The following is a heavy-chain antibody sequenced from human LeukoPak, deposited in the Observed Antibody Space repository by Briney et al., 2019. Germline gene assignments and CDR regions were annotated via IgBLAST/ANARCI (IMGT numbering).Heavy chain of an antibody. Sequence: SETLSLTCTVSGGSISSSSYYWGWIRQPPGKGLEWIGSIYYSGSTNYNPSLKSRVTISVDTSKNQFSLKLSSVTAADTAVYYCARRSGCYRVDYWGQGTLVTVSS. CDR1: GGSISSSSYY. J-gene: IGHJ4*02. CDR2: IYYSGST. CDR3: ARRSGCYRVDY. D-gene: IGHD1-26*01. V-gene: IGHV4-39*07.